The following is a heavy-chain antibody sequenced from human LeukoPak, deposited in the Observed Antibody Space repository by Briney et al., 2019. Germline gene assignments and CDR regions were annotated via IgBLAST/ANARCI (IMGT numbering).Heavy chain of an antibody. CDR3: ARDPAGYYDSSGYYPGAFDI. CDR1: GGSIGSYY. J-gene: IGHJ3*02. CDR2: IYYSGST. Sequence: SETLSLTCTVSGGSIGSYYWSWIRQPPGKGLEWIGYIYYSGSTNYNPSLKSRVTISVDTSKNQFSLKLSSVTAADTAVYYCARDPAGYYDSSGYYPGAFDIWGQGTMVTVSS. D-gene: IGHD3-22*01. V-gene: IGHV4-59*01.